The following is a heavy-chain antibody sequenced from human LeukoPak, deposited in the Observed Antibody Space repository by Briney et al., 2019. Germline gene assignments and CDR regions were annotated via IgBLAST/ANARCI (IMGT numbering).Heavy chain of an antibody. D-gene: IGHD2-2*01. CDR3: AKAVGDIVVVPAALFDY. V-gene: IGHV3-23*01. CDR1: GFTFSSYA. Sequence: GGSLRLSCAAPGFTFSSYAMSWVRQAPGKGLEWVSAISGSGGSTYYADSVKGRFTISRDNSKNTLYLQMNSLRAEDTAVYYCAKAVGDIVVVPAALFDYWGQGTLVTVSS. CDR2: ISGSGGST. J-gene: IGHJ4*02.